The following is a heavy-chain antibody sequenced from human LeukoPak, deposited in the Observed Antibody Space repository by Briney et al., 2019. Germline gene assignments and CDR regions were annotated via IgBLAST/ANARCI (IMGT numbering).Heavy chain of an antibody. J-gene: IGHJ4*02. CDR3: ARLVPPTSPFCLAIVY. Sequence: ASVKVSRKASGYTFTSYGISWVRQAPGQGLDWMGWISAYNGNTNYAQKLQGRVTMTTDTSTSTAYMELRSLRSDDTAVYYCARLVPPTSPFCLAIVYWGQGTLVTVSS. D-gene: IGHD3-3*02. V-gene: IGHV1-18*01. CDR1: GYTFTSYG. CDR2: ISAYNGNT.